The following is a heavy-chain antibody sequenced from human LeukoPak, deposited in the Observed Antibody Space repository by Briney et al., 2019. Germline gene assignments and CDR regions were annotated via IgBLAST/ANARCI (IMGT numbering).Heavy chain of an antibody. CDR3: ARGGRAVAGVRFYYNGMDV. Sequence: GGSLRLSCAASGFKFDDYGMSWVRQAPGKGLEWVSIINWNGGNTGYADSVKGQFTISRDNAKKSLYLQMNSLRDEHTALYYCARGGRAVAGVRFYYNGMDVWGQGTMVTVSS. V-gene: IGHV3-20*04. D-gene: IGHD6-19*01. J-gene: IGHJ6*02. CDR1: GFKFDDYG. CDR2: INWNGGNT.